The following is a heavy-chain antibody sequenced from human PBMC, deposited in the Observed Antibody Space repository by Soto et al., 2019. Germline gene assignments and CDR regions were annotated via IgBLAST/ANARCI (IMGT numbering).Heavy chain of an antibody. Sequence: PGESLKISCKTSGYSFTSYWIGWVRQMPGKGMEWMGNIYPYDSDTRYSPSFQGQVTISADTSITTAYLQWSGLRASDTAMYFCARIYCTTTTCDSWFDPWGQGTLVTVSS. CDR2: IYPYDSDT. D-gene: IGHD2-2*01. V-gene: IGHV5-51*03. J-gene: IGHJ5*02. CDR1: GYSFTSYW. CDR3: ARIYCTTTTCDSWFDP.